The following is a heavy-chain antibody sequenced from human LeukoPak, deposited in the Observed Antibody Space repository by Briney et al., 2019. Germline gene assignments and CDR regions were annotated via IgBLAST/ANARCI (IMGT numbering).Heavy chain of an antibody. Sequence: ASVTVSCKASGYTFTSSGISWVRQAPGQGLEWMGCISAYNGNTNYAQKLQGRVTMTTDTSTSTAYMELRSLRSDDTAVYYCARDYVADHFFNWFDPWGQGTLVTVSS. D-gene: IGHD2-15*01. J-gene: IGHJ5*02. CDR1: GYTFTSSG. V-gene: IGHV1-18*01. CDR2: ISAYNGNT. CDR3: ARDYVADHFFNWFDP.